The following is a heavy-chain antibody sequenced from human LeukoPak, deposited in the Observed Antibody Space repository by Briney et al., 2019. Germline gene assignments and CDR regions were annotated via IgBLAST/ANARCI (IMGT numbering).Heavy chain of an antibody. CDR3: ARVGSRRFLEWFPGRFDY. J-gene: IGHJ4*02. CDR2: IYYSGST. V-gene: IGHV4-39*07. Sequence: PSETLSLTCTVSGGSISSSSYYWGWIRQPPGKGLEWIGSIYYSGSTYYNPSLKSRVKSRVTISVDTSKNQFSLKLSSVTAADTAVYYCARVGSRRFLEWFPGRFDYWGQGTLVTVSS. D-gene: IGHD3-3*01. CDR1: GGSISSSSYY.